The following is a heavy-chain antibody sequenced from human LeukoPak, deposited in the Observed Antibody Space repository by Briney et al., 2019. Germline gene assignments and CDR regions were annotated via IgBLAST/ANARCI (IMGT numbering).Heavy chain of an antibody. CDR3: ARGRPASYYYYYMDV. CDR1: GGSISSYY. V-gene: IGHV4-4*07. J-gene: IGHJ6*03. Sequence: SETLSLTCTVSGGSISSYYWSWLRQPAGKGLEWIGRIYTSGSTNYNPSLKSRVTMSVDTSKNQFSLKLSSVTAADTAVYYCARGRPASYYYYYMDVWGKGTTVTISS. CDR2: IYTSGST. D-gene: IGHD6-25*01.